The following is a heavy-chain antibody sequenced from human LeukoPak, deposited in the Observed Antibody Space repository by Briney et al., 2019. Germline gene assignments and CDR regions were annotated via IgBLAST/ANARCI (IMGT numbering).Heavy chain of an antibody. CDR1: GFTFSSYA. D-gene: IGHD2-15*01. CDR2: IRSNGRDT. CDR3: AKGGYTTWFDP. J-gene: IGHJ5*02. Sequence: AGGSLRLSCAASGFTFSSYAMSWVRQAPGKGLEWVSNIRSNGRDTYYTDSVKGRFTISRDNSKNTVYLEMNSLRAGDTAVYYCAKGGYTTWFDPWGQGTLVTVS. V-gene: IGHV3-23*01.